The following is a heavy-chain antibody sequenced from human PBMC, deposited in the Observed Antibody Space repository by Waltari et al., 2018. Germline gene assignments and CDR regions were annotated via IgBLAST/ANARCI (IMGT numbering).Heavy chain of an antibody. CDR1: GGSVSSGGYY. J-gene: IGHJ5*02. Sequence: QVQLQESGPGLVKPSETLSVTCSVPGGSVSSGGYYWSWIRQPPGKGLEWIGYISYSGRTNYNPSLKSRVTISVDTSKNQFSLKLSSVTAADTAVYYCAKRGIRNWFDPWGQGTLVTVSS. D-gene: IGHD3-16*01. CDR3: AKRGIRNWFDP. CDR2: ISYSGRT. V-gene: IGHV4-61*08.